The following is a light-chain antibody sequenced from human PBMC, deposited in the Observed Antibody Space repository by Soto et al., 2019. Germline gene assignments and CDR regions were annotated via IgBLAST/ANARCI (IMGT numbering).Light chain of an antibody. J-gene: IGLJ1*01. Sequence: QSVLTQPPSASGSPGQSVTISCTGTSSDIGGYNYVSWYQQHPYKAPKLMIYEVNTRPSGISNRFSGSKSGDTASLTISGLQAEDEADYFCCSYAGTVAYVFGTGTKVTVL. CDR3: CSYAGTVAYV. CDR1: SSDIGGYNY. V-gene: IGLV2-8*01. CDR2: EVN.